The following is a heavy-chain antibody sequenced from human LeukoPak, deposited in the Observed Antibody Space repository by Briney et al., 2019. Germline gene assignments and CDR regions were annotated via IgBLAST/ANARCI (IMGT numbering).Heavy chain of an antibody. CDR1: GGSFSGDY. V-gene: IGHV4-34*01. CDR2: INHSGST. D-gene: IGHD6-19*01. Sequence: SETLSLTCAVYGGSFSGDYWNWIRQPPGKGLEWIGEINHSGSTNSNPSLKSRVTISVDRSKKQFSLKLSSVTAADTAVYYCARRPRYSSGWYYFASWGQGTLVTVSS. CDR3: ARRPRYSSGWYYFAS. J-gene: IGHJ4*02.